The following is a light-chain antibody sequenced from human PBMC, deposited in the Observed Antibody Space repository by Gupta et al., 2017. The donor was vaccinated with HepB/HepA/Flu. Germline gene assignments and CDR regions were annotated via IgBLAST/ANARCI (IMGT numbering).Light chain of an antibody. J-gene: IGLJ1*01. V-gene: IGLV2-14*03. CDR3: SSYTSSITYV. Sequence: SALTQPASVSGSPGQSITISCTGTSSDVGGYNYVSWYQQHPGKAPKLMIYDVNNRPSGVSSRFSGSKSGNAASLTXSXHQAEDXADYYCSSYTSSITYVFGTGTKVTVL. CDR2: DVN. CDR1: SSDVGGYNY.